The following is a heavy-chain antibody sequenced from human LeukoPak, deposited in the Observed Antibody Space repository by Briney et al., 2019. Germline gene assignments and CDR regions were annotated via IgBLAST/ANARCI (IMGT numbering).Heavy chain of an antibody. J-gene: IGHJ5*02. V-gene: IGHV1-8*03. CDR1: GYTFTSYD. CDR3: AKRSSSWYAGTGYNWFDH. D-gene: IGHD6-13*01. CDR2: MNPNSGNT. Sequence: GASVKVSCKASGYTFTSYDINWVRQATGQGLEWMGWMNPNSGNTGYAQKFQGRVTITRNTSISTAYMELSSLRSEDTAVYYCAKRSSSWYAGTGYNWFDHWGQGTLVTVSS.